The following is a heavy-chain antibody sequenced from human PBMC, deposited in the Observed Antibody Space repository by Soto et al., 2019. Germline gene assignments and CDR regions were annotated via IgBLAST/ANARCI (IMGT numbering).Heavy chain of an antibody. CDR3: ARAVRVGANTDAGDL. Sequence: QLVQSGTEVKEPGASVRISCKASGYSFTSFGINWVRQAPGQGPVWVGGINPYNGKRDFAQNLQGRVTMTTDTPTTGVKMALRSRTSSDTARYHCARAVRVGANTDAGDLWGQGTLVTVSS. CDR2: INPYNGKR. V-gene: IGHV1-18*01. J-gene: IGHJ4*01. CDR1: GYSFTSFG. D-gene: IGHD1-26*01.